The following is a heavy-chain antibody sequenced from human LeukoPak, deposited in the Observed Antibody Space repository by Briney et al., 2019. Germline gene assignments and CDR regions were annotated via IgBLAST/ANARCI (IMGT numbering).Heavy chain of an antibody. CDR1: GGSISSYY. CDR2: IYYSGST. CDR3: ARHSYYDSSGYSL. D-gene: IGHD3-22*01. V-gene: IGHV4-59*08. Sequence: SETLSLTCTVSGGSISSYYWSWIRQPPGKGLEWIGYIYYSGSTNYNPSPKSRVTISVDTSKNQFSLKLSSVTAADTAVYYCARHSYYDSSGYSLWGQGTLVTVSS. J-gene: IGHJ4*02.